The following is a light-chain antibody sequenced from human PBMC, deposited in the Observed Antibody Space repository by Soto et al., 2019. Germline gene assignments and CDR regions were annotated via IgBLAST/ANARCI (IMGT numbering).Light chain of an antibody. CDR1: QSVLYSSNNKNY. CDR2: WAS. V-gene: IGKV4-1*01. CDR3: QQYYSTLPIT. Sequence: DIVMTQSPDSLAVSLGERATINCKSSQSVLYSSNNKNYLAWYQQKPGQPPKLLIYWASTRESGVPDRFSGSGSGTDFTLTISSLKAEDVAVYYCQQYYSTLPITFGQGTRLEIK. J-gene: IGKJ5*01.